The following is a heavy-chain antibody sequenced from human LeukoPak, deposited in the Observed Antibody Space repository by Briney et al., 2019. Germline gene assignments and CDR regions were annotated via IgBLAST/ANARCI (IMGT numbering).Heavy chain of an antibody. V-gene: IGHV3-9*01. CDR3: AKGKSIASLWYMDV. CDR1: GFILGDYA. D-gene: IGHD2-2*01. CDR2: ITWDSGTI. J-gene: IGHJ6*03. Sequence: PGRSLRLSCEASGFILGDYAMHWVRHIPGKGLEWVSGITWDSGTIYYAGSVRGRFTISRDNAKNSLYLQMNTLRPEDTAIYYCAKGKSIASLWYMDVGGKGTTVIVSS.